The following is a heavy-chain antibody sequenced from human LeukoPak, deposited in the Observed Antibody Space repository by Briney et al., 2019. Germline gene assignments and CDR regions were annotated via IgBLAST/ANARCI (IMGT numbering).Heavy chain of an antibody. V-gene: IGHV1-2*02. D-gene: IGHD6-19*01. CDR1: GYTFTGYY. CDR2: INPKSGGT. J-gene: IGHJ4*02. CDR3: ARGVAVTGSSGVNFDY. Sequence: ASVKVSCKSSGYTFTGYYIHWVRQAPGQGLEWMGWINPKSGGTHFARKFQGRVTMTRDTSIFTAYMELSRLRSDDKAVYYCARGVAVTGSSGVNFDYWGQGTLVTVSS.